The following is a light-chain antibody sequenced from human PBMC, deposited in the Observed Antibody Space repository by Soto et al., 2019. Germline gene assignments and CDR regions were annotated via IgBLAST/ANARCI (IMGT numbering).Light chain of an antibody. CDR1: QSVFYSSNNKNY. Sequence: DIVMTQSPDSLAVSLGERATINCQSSQSVFYSSNNKNYLAWYQQKPGQPPKLLIYWASTRESGVPDRFSGSGSGTEFTLTISSLQAEDVAVYYCQQYYSILWTFGQGTKVDIK. J-gene: IGKJ1*01. CDR2: WAS. V-gene: IGKV4-1*01. CDR3: QQYYSILWT.